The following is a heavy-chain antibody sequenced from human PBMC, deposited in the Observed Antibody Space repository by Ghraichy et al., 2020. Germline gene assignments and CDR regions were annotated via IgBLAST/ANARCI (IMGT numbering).Heavy chain of an antibody. J-gene: IGHJ3*02. V-gene: IGHV3-48*01. CDR2: ITSSSRTI. Sequence: GGSLRLSCAASGFTFSRYSMNWVRQAPGKGLEWVSYITSSSRTIYYADSVKGRFTISRDNAKNSLYLQMSSLRAEDTAVYYCARDHQDSGYDLGGDDAFNIWGQGTMVTVSS. CDR1: GFTFSRYS. D-gene: IGHD5-12*01. CDR3: ARDHQDSGYDLGGDDAFNI.